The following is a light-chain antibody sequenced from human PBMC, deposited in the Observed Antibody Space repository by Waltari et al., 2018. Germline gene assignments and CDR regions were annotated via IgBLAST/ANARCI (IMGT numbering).Light chain of an antibody. J-gene: IGLJ2*01. CDR2: DVS. CDR3: SSQSSNNVVL. CDR1: STDVGGYTS. Sequence: QSALTQPASVSGSPGQSVTIFCTGTSTDVGGYTSVSWYQEHPGQAPRVIIYDVSDRPSGVSDRFSGSKSGNTASLTISGLQAEDEADYYCSSQSSNNVVLFGGGTKLTVL. V-gene: IGLV2-14*01.